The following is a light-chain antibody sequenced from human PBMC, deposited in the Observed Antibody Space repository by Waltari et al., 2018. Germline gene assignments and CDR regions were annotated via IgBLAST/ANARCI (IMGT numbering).Light chain of an antibody. CDR1: QDIMNY. J-gene: IGKJ4*01. CDR2: DAT. Sequence: DIQMTQSPSSLSASVGDRVTITCQASQDIMNYLNWFQQKPGKAPKLLIFDATNLETGVPSRLSGSGSGADFTITISSLQPEDVATYYCQQYDYLPALTFGGGTKLEIK. V-gene: IGKV1-33*01. CDR3: QQYDYLPALT.